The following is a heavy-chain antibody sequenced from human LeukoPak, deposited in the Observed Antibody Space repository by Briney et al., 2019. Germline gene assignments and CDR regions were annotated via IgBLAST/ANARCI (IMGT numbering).Heavy chain of an antibody. Sequence: SVKVSCKASGGTFSSYAISWVRQAPGQGLEWMGGIFPIFGTANYAQKFQGRVTITTDESTSTAYMELSSLRSEDTAVYYCARGQPEDIVVVPAAMEADYYYYYYMDVWGKGTTVTVSS. CDR1: GGTFSSYA. CDR3: ARGQPEDIVVVPAAMEADYYYYYYMDV. CDR2: IFPIFGTA. D-gene: IGHD2-2*01. V-gene: IGHV1-69*05. J-gene: IGHJ6*03.